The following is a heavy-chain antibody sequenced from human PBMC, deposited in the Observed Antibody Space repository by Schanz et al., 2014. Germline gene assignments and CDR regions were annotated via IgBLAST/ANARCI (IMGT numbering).Heavy chain of an antibody. J-gene: IGHJ6*02. D-gene: IGHD6-19*01. CDR1: GFTFSSYA. CDR3: AKDVRPVANTVHFDDMDV. V-gene: IGHV3-23*01. Sequence: EVQLLESGGGLVQPGGSLRLSCAGSGFTFSSYAMSWVRQTPGKGLEWVSVISGSGVTIYYADSVKGRFTISRDNSKNTLYLEMNSLRAEDTAVYYGAKDVRPVANTVHFDDMDVWGQGTTVTVSS. CDR2: ISGSGVTI.